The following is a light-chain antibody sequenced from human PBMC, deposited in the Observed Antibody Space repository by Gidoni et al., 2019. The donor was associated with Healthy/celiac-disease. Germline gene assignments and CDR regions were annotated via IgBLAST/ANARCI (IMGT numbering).Light chain of an antibody. Sequence: DIQMPHSPSTLSASVGDRVTITCRASQSISSCLAWYQQKPGKAPKLLIYDASSLESGVPSRFSGSGSGTEFTLTISSLQPDDFATYYCQQYNSYSPTFGQGTKVEIK. CDR1: QSISSC. CDR2: DAS. J-gene: IGKJ1*01. CDR3: QQYNSYSPT. V-gene: IGKV1-5*01.